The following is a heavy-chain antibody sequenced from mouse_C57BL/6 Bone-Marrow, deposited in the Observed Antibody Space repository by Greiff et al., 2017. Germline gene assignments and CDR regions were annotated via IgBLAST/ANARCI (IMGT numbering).Heavy chain of an antibody. D-gene: IGHD1-1*01. V-gene: IGHV5-6*02. CDR2: ISSGGSYT. J-gene: IGHJ4*01. CDR3: ARRDYGKDYYAMDY. CDR1: GFTFSSYG. Sequence: EVKLMESGGDLVKPGGSLKLSCAASGFTFSSYGMSWVRPTPDKRLAWVATISSGGSYTSYPVSVTGRFTIYRVNAKNTLYLQKIDLKSEDTAMYYCARRDYGKDYYAMDYWGQGTSVTVSS.